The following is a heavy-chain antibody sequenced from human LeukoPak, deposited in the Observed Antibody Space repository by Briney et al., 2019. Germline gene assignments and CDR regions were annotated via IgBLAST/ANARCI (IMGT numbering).Heavy chain of an antibody. D-gene: IGHD5-12*01. J-gene: IGHJ4*02. CDR1: GLTFTNAW. V-gene: IGHV3-15*01. CDR2: IKSKTDGGTT. Sequence: PGGSLRLSCAASGLTFTNAWMSWVRQAPGKGLEWVGRIKSKTDGGTTAYAAPVKGRFTISRDDSKNTLYLQMNSLKTEDTALYYCTTERGYCGYDNWGQGTLVTVSS. CDR3: TTERGYCGYDN.